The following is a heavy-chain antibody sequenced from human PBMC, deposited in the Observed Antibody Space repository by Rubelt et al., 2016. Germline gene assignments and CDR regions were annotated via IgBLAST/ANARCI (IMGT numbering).Heavy chain of an antibody. Sequence: QVQLQESGPGLVKPSETLSLTCTVSGGSISSYYWSWIRQPPGKGLEWIGYISYGGSANYNPSLKSRDSISVDTSKNQFSLKLNSVTAADTALYYCARSMTTFWYFDLWGRGTLVTVSS. CDR1: GGSISSYY. J-gene: IGHJ2*01. CDR2: ISYGGSA. CDR3: ARSMTTFWYFDL. V-gene: IGHV4-59*01. D-gene: IGHD3-16*01.